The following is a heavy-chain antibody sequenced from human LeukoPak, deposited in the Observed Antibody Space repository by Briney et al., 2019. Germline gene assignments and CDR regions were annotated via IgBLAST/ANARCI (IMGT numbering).Heavy chain of an antibody. V-gene: IGHV3-7*01. CDR2: IKEDGSEK. D-gene: IGHD2-21*01. Sequence: PGGSLRLSCAASGFTFSNYWMSWVRQAPGKGLEWVANIKEDGSEKYYEDSVKGRFTISRDNAKNLVYLQMNSLRAEDTAVYYCTRDNRYYYWGQGTVFTVSS. CDR3: TRDNRYYY. J-gene: IGHJ4*02. CDR1: GFTFSNYW.